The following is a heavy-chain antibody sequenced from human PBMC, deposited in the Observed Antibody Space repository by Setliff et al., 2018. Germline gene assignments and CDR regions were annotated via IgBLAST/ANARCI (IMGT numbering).Heavy chain of an antibody. CDR2: INPSSGRT. D-gene: IGHD3-22*01. Sequence: GASVKVSCKASGYTFTSHYMHWVRQAPGLGLERMGTINPSSGRTSYAQKFQGRVTMTRDTSTSTVYMDMSSLRSEDTAVYYCARDVFPYHYEGAFDIWGQGTMVTVSS. CDR1: GYTFTSHY. J-gene: IGHJ3*02. V-gene: IGHV1-46*01. CDR3: ARDVFPYHYEGAFDI.